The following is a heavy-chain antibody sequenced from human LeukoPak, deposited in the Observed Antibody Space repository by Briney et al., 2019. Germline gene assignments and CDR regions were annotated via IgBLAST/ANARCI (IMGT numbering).Heavy chain of an antibody. J-gene: IGHJ4*02. Sequence: GGSLRLSCAASGFTFSSYWMSWVRQAPGKGLEWVANIKQDGSEKYYVDSVKGRFTISRDNAKNSLYLQMNNLRAEDTAVYYCARVRRLGELYYFDYWGQGTLVTVSS. CDR1: GFTFSSYW. V-gene: IGHV3-7*01. CDR3: ARVRRLGELYYFDY. D-gene: IGHD3-16*01. CDR2: IKQDGSEK.